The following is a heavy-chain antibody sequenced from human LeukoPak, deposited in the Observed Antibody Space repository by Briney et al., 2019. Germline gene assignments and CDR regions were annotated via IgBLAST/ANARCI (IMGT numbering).Heavy chain of an antibody. Sequence: GGSLRLSCAASGFTFSSYSMNWVRQAPGKGLEWVSYISSSNSTIYYADSVKGRFTISRDNAKNSLYLQMNSLRDVDTAVYYCARGKTGVHYWGQGTLVTVSS. CDR3: ARGKTGVHY. V-gene: IGHV3-48*02. J-gene: IGHJ4*02. D-gene: IGHD7-27*01. CDR2: ISSSNSTI. CDR1: GFTFSSYS.